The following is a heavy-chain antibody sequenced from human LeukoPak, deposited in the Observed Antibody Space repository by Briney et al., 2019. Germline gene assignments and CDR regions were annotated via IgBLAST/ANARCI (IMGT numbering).Heavy chain of an antibody. D-gene: IGHD5-18*01. J-gene: IGHJ3*02. CDR2: INHSGST. CDR1: GGSFSGYY. V-gene: IGHV4-34*01. CDR3: AREDPGGYSYSCFDI. Sequence: SETLSLTCAVYGGSFSGYYWSWIRQPPGKGLEWIGEINHSGSTNYNPSLKSRVTISVDTSKNQFSLKLSSVTAADTAVYYCAREDPGGYSYSCFDIWGQGTMVTVSS.